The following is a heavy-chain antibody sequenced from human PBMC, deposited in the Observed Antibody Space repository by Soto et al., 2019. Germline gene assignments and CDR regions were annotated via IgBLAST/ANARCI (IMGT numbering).Heavy chain of an antibody. J-gene: IGHJ4*02. CDR3: ARGLYGAYGQDF. V-gene: IGHV3-74*01. Sequence: GGSLRLSCAASGFTFSSYAMSWVRQSPGKGLVWVSGIKGDDITTNYADSVKGRFTISRDNAKNTVFLQMHSLRAEDTALYYCARGLYGAYGQDFWGQGILVTVSS. CDR2: IKGDDITT. CDR1: GFTFSSYA. D-gene: IGHD4-17*01.